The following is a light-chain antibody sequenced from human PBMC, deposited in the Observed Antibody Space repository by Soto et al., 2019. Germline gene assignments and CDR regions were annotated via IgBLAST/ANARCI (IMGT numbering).Light chain of an antibody. J-gene: IGKJ2*01. V-gene: IGKV1-9*01. CDR3: QQLNSPRT. Sequence: IPLTQSPSSLSASVGDRVTITCRASQGISSYLAWYQQKPGKAPKLLIYAASTLQSGVPSRFSGSGSGTDFTLTISSLQPEDFATYYCQQLNSPRTFGQGTKLEIK. CDR2: AAS. CDR1: QGISSY.